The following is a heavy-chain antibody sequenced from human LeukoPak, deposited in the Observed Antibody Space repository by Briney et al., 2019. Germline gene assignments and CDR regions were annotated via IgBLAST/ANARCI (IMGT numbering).Heavy chain of an antibody. Sequence: GGSLRLSCAASGFTLSSNYMSWVRQAPGKGLEWVSVIYSGGSTYYSDSVKGRFTISRDNAKNSLYLQMNSLRAEDTAVYYCASLPPLDYYYYYMDVWGKGTTVTVSS. CDR2: IYSGGST. J-gene: IGHJ6*03. CDR3: ASLPPLDYYYYYMDV. V-gene: IGHV3-53*01. CDR1: GFTLSSNY.